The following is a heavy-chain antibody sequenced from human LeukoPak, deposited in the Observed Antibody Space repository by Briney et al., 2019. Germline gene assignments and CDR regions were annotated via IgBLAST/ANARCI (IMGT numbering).Heavy chain of an antibody. CDR1: GGSFSGYY. CDR2: IYYSGST. D-gene: IGHD2-2*02. CDR3: VRLLGYCSSTSCYTGWFDP. V-gene: IGHV4-34*01. Sequence: SETLSLTCAVYGGSFSGYYWSWIRQPPGKGLEWIGSIYYSGSTYYNPSLKSRVTISVDTSKNQFSLKLSSVTAADTAVYYCVRLLGYCSSTSCYTGWFDPWGQGTLVTVSS. J-gene: IGHJ5*02.